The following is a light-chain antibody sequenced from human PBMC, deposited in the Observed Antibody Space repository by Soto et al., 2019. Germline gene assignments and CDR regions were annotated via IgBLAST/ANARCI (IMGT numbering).Light chain of an antibody. CDR2: AAS. CDR3: QQANSFPRT. V-gene: IGKV1-12*01. J-gene: IGKJ4*01. Sequence: DIHMTQSPSSVSASVGDRVTITCRASQGISSFLAWYQRKPGKAPKLLLYAASRLQSGVPSRFSGSGSGTDFTLTISSLQPEDFATYYCQQANSFPRTFGGGTRVEIK. CDR1: QGISSF.